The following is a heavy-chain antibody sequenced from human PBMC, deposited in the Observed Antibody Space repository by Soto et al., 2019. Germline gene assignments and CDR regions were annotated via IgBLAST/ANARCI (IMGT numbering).Heavy chain of an antibody. V-gene: IGHV3-21*01. CDR2: ITSSGSYI. D-gene: IGHD3-3*01. CDR1: GFRFRSYS. Sequence: PGGSLRLSGAACGFRFRSYSMNWVRQAPGKGLEWVSSITSSGSYIYYAASVKGRFPVSRDNARNSLYLQMNSLRVEDTAVYYCARIGAEWHPNCCEFLGRGTRVAFSP. J-gene: IGHJ4*02. CDR3: ARIGAEWHPNCCEF.